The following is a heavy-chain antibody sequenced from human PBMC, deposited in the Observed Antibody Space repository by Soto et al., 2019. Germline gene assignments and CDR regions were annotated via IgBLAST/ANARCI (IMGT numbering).Heavy chain of an antibody. CDR3: ATTVTTTFYYYYGIDV. CDR1: GFTFSSYG. Sequence: QVQLVESGGGVVQPGRSLRLSCAASGFTFSSYGMHWVRQAPGKGLEWVAVIWYDGSNKYYADFVKGRFTISRDNSKNTLYLQMNSLRAEDTAVYYCATTVTTTFYYYYGIDVWGQGTTVTVSS. CDR2: IWYDGSNK. V-gene: IGHV3-33*01. D-gene: IGHD4-17*01. J-gene: IGHJ6*02.